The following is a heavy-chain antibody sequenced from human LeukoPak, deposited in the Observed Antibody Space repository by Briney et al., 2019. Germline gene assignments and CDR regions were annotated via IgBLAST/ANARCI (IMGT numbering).Heavy chain of an antibody. D-gene: IGHD2-21*01. J-gene: IGHJ1*01. V-gene: IGHV3-53*01. Sequence: GGSLRLSCAASGLTVSSNYMSWVRQAPGKGLEWVSVIYSGGSTYYADSVKGRFTTPRDISKNTLYLQMNSLRAEDTAVYYCASVNGDGAEYFQHWGQGTLVTVSS. CDR3: ASVNGDGAEYFQH. CDR1: GLTVSSNY. CDR2: IYSGGST.